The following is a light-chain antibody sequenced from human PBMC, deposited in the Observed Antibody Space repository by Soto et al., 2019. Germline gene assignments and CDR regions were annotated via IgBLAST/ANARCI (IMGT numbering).Light chain of an antibody. Sequence: DIPMTQSPSTLSASVGDRVTITCRASQNISYWLAWYQQKPGKSPKLLIYDASILQTGVPSRFSSSESGTEFTLTISSLQPHDFATYYCQQYESLSSWPFGPGTKVEI. CDR2: DAS. CDR3: QQYESLSSWP. V-gene: IGKV1-5*01. CDR1: QNISYW. J-gene: IGKJ1*01.